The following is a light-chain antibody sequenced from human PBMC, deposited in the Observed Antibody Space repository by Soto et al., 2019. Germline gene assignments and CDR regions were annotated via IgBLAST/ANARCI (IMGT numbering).Light chain of an antibody. Sequence: ESVLTQSPATLSSFPGDRVTLSCRASQYINTRLAWYQQKPGQVPRLLIYDASTRATGIPARFSGSGSGTEFTLTISSLQSEDFAFYYCQQFHYWWTFGQGTRLEI. J-gene: IGKJ5*01. CDR3: QQFHYWWT. CDR2: DAS. CDR1: QYINTR. V-gene: IGKV3-15*01.